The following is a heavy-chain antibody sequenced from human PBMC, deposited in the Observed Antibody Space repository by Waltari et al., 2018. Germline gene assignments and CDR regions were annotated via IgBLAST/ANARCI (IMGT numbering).Heavy chain of an antibody. CDR2: IYHSGGT. V-gene: IGHV4-38-2*01. CDR1: GYSISSGYY. J-gene: IGHJ4*02. CDR3: ARCIAAYYFDY. D-gene: IGHD6-25*01. Sequence: QVQLQESGPGLVKPSETLSLTCAVSGYSISSGYYWGWIRQPPGKGLEWIGSIYHSGGTYYNPSLKSRVTISVDTSKNQFSLKLSSVTAADTAVYYCARCIAAYYFDYWGQGTLVTVSS.